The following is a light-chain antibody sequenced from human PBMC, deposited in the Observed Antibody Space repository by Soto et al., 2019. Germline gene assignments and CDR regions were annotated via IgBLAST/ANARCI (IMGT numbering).Light chain of an antibody. V-gene: IGLV2-14*04. J-gene: IGLJ1*01. CDR2: DVS. CDR1: VGCYNY. CDR3: SSYTSSSTPYV. Sequence: VGCYNYVSWYHQHPGKVPKLMXYDVSNRPSGVXNRXXGSKSGNTASLTISGLQAEDEADYYCSSYTSSSTPYVXGTGTKVTVL.